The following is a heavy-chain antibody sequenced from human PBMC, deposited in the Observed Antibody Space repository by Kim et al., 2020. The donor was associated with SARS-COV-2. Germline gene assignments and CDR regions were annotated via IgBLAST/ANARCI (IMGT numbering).Heavy chain of an antibody. Sequence: GGSLRLSCTTSGFPFGDYAVSWFRQPPGKGPEWVGYIRSKVYGGTTEYAASVEGRFTISRDDSKSTAYLQMNSLRIEDTAVYYCNREGVGRGDSSGNYWGQGTLVTVSS. V-gene: IGHV3-49*03. CDR3: NREGVGRGDSSGNY. D-gene: IGHD3-22*01. CDR2: IRSKVYGGTT. CDR1: GFPFGDYA. J-gene: IGHJ4*02.